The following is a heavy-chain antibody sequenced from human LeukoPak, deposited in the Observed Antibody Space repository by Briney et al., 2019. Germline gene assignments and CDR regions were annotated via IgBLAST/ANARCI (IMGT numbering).Heavy chain of an antibody. CDR1: GFTFSSYE. CDR3: ARGSSGFYYPHLDY. Sequence: PGGSLRLSCAASGFTFSSYEMNWVRQAPGKGLECISFISRSGTNTHYADSVKGRFTISRDNAENSLYLQMNGLRAEDTAVYYCARGSSGFYYPHLDYWGQGTLVTVSS. CDR2: ISRSGTNT. D-gene: IGHD3-22*01. J-gene: IGHJ4*02. V-gene: IGHV3-48*03.